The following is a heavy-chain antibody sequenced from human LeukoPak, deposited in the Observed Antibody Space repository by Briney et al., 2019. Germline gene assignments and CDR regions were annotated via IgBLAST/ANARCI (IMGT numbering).Heavy chain of an antibody. CDR1: GFTFSSYA. D-gene: IGHD1-26*01. J-gene: IGHJ4*02. Sequence: GGSLRLSCAASGFTFSSYAMSWVRQAPGKGLEWVSTIRGSGGSTYYADSVTGRFIISRDISKNTLYLQMNSLRAEDTAVYYCAKLSGNYPVWHFDYWGQGTLVTVSS. CDR2: IRGSGGST. CDR3: AKLSGNYPVWHFDY. V-gene: IGHV3-23*01.